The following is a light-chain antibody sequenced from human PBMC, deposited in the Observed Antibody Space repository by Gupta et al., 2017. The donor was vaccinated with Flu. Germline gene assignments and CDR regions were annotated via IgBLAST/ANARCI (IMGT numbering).Light chain of an antibody. CDR3: QQDDNSRNS. J-gene: IGKJ2*03. CDR2: SAS. CDR1: QSINSNY. V-gene: IGKV3-20*01. Sequence: EIVLTQSPGTLSLSPGERATLSCRASQSINSNYLAWYQQKPGQAPRLLIFSASSRATGIPDRFSGSGSGTEFALTISRREPEDFAMYYCQQDDNSRNSFGQGTKVEIK.